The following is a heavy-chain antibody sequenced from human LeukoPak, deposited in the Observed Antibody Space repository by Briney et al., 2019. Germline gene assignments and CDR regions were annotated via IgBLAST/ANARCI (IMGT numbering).Heavy chain of an antibody. CDR1: GYTFTSYY. CDR3: AREGFPPKISDFWSGLGPYYYFGMDV. J-gene: IGHJ6*02. CDR2: INPSGGST. Sequence: ASVKVSCKASGYTFTSYYMHWVRQAPGQGLEWMGIINPSGGSTSYTQKFQGRVTMTRDTSTSTVYMELSSLRSEDTAVYYCAREGFPPKISDFWSGLGPYYYFGMDVWGQGTTVTVSS. D-gene: IGHD3-3*01. V-gene: IGHV1-46*01.